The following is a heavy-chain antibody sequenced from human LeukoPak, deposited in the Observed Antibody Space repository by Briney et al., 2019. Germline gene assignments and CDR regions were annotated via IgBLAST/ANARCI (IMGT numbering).Heavy chain of an antibody. Sequence: TGGSLRLSCAASGFTFDDYAMHWVRQAPGKGLEWVSGISWNSGSIGYADSVKGRFTISRDNAKNSLYLQMNSLRSEDTAVYYCARVSITIFGVVRNYFDYWGQGTLVTVSS. CDR1: GFTFDDYA. V-gene: IGHV3-9*01. D-gene: IGHD3-3*01. CDR2: ISWNSGSI. J-gene: IGHJ4*02. CDR3: ARVSITIFGVVRNYFDY.